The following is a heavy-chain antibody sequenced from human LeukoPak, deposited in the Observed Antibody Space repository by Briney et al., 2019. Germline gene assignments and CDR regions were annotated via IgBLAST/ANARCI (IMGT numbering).Heavy chain of an antibody. D-gene: IGHD4-17*01. CDR3: ARLTTVTTLDAFDI. Sequence: PSQTLSLTCTVSGGSISSGDYYWSWIRQPPGKGLEWIGYIYYSGSTYYNPSLKSRVTISVDTSKNQFSLKLSSVTAADTAVYYCARLTTVTTLDAFDIWGQGTMVTVSS. CDR1: GGSISSGDYY. CDR2: IYYSGST. J-gene: IGHJ3*02. V-gene: IGHV4-30-4*01.